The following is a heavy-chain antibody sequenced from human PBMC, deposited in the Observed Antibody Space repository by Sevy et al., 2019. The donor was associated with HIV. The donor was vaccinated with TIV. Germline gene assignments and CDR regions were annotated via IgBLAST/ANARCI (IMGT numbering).Heavy chain of an antibody. CDR1: EFTFSSYS. V-gene: IGHV3-48*01. D-gene: IGHD3-22*01. CDR3: ARDSITMIRRGAFDI. CDR2: ISSSSSTI. Sequence: GGSLRLSCAASEFTFSSYSTNWVRQAPGKGLEWVSYISSSSSTIYYADSVKGRFTISRDNAKNSLYLQMNSLRAEDTAVYYCARDSITMIRRGAFDIWGQGTMVTVSS. J-gene: IGHJ3*02.